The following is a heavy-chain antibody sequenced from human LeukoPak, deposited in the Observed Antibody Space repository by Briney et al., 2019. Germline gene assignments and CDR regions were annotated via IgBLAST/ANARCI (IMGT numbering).Heavy chain of an antibody. CDR2: IYYSGST. J-gene: IGHJ6*03. D-gene: IGHD2-15*01. CDR1: GGSISSSSYY. V-gene: IGHV4-39*07. CDR3: ARGYCSGGSCYSYYYYNYMDV. Sequence: SETLSLTCTVSGGSISSSSYYWGWIRQPPGKGLEWIGSIYYSGSTNYNPSLESRVTISVDTSKNQFSLKLSSVTAADTAVYYCARGYCSGGSCYSYYYYNYMDVWGKGTTVTVSS.